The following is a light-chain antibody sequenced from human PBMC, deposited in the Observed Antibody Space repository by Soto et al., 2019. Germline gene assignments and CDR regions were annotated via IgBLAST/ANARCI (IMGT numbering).Light chain of an antibody. CDR2: TTN. J-gene: IGLJ1*01. Sequence: QSVLTQPHSASGTPGQRVTISCSGSSSNIGTSSVHWFQQLPGTAPKLLISTTNQRPSGVPERFSGSKSGTSASLAISGLQSDDEADYYCAALDDSLNGHVLGTGTKVTVL. CDR3: AALDDSLNGHV. V-gene: IGLV1-44*01. CDR1: SSNIGTSS.